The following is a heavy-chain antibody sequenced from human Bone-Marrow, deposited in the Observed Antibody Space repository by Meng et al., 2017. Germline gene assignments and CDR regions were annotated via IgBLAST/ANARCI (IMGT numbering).Heavy chain of an antibody. Sequence: GESLKISCAASGFTFSSYSMNWVRQAPGKGLEWVSVIYSGGSTYYADSVKGRFTISRDNSKNTLYLQMNSLRAEDTAVYYCARDLVSGYGDYVAGWFDPWGQGTLVTVSS. V-gene: IGHV3-53*01. CDR1: GFTFSSYS. CDR3: ARDLVSGYGDYVAGWFDP. CDR2: IYSGGST. J-gene: IGHJ5*02. D-gene: IGHD4-17*01.